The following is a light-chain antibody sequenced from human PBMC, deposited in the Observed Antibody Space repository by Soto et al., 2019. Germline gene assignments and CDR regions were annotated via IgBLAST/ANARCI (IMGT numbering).Light chain of an antibody. CDR2: STN. CDR3: VLYMGSGIE. J-gene: IGLJ3*02. CDR1: SGSVSTSYY. V-gene: IGLV8-61*01. Sequence: QTVVTQEPSFSVSPGGTVTLTCGLSSGSVSTSYYPSWYQQTPGQAPRTLIYSTNTRSSRVPDRFSGSILGNKAALTITGAQADDESDYYCVLYMGSGIEFGGGTQLTVL.